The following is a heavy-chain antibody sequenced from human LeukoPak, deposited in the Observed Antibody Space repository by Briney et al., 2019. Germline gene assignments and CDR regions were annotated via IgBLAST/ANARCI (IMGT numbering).Heavy chain of an antibody. CDR2: ISYDGSNK. CDR3: ARDWSMVRGVLDY. J-gene: IGHJ4*02. Sequence: GGSLILSCAASGFTFSSYAMHWVRQAPGKGLEWVAVISYDGSNKYYADSVKGRFTISRDNSKNTLYLQMNSLRAEDTAVYYCARDWSMVRGVLDYWGQGTLVTVSS. D-gene: IGHD3-10*01. V-gene: IGHV3-30*04. CDR1: GFTFSSYA.